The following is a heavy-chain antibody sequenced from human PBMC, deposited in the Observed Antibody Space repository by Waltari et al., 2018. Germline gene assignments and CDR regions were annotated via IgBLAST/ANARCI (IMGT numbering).Heavy chain of an antibody. Sequence: QLQLQESGPGLVKPSETLSLTCTVSGGPISSSSYYWGWVRQPPGKGLEWIGYIYYSGSTNYNPSLKSRVTISVDTSKNQFSLKLSSVTAADTAVYYCARGVSGEGLHWYFDLWGRGTLVTVSS. CDR3: ARGVSGEGLHWYFDL. CDR2: IYYSGST. J-gene: IGHJ2*01. CDR1: GGPISSSSYY. D-gene: IGHD1-26*01. V-gene: IGHV4-61*05.